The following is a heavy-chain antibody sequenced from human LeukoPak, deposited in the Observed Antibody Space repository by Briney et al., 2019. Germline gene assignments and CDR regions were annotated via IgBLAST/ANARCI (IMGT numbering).Heavy chain of an antibody. CDR2: ISGSGGTT. D-gene: IGHD2-15*01. Sequence: GGSLRLSCAASGFTFSSYAMSWVRQAPGKGLEWVSTISGSGGTTYYADSVKGRFPISRDRSKNTLYLQMDSLRAEDTAVFYCAKASLSGGTCYSSFDYWGQGTLVTVSS. CDR1: GFTFSSYA. CDR3: AKASLSGGTCYSSFDY. V-gene: IGHV3-23*01. J-gene: IGHJ4*02.